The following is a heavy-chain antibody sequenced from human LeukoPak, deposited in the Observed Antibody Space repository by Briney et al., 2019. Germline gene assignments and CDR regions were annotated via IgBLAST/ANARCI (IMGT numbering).Heavy chain of an antibody. CDR1: GFTFSSKR. CDR2: ISSSSSYI. V-gene: IGHV3-21*01. CDR3: ARDLEYSSGWYGY. D-gene: IGHD6-19*01. Sequence: GGPLSLSWAASGFTFSSKRMNWVRQAQGKGLEWVSSISSSSSYIYYADSVKGRFTISRDNAKNSLYLQMNSLRAEDTAVYYCARDLEYSSGWYGYWGRGTLVTVSS. J-gene: IGHJ4*02.